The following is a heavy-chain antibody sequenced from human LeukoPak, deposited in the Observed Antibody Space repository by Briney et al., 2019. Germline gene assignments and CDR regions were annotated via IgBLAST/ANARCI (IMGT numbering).Heavy chain of an antibody. V-gene: IGHV3-13*01. J-gene: IGHJ6*02. CDR1: GFTFSNYD. CDR3: ARGSCSSSSCYERLNGLDV. CDR2: IDTAGDT. D-gene: IGHD2-2*01. Sequence: PGGSLRLSCAAPGFTFSNYDMHWVRQATGKGLEWVSSIDTAGDTYYPGSVKGRFTISRENAKKSFYLQMNSLRAGDTAVYYCARGSCSSSSCYERLNGLDVWGQGTTVTVSS.